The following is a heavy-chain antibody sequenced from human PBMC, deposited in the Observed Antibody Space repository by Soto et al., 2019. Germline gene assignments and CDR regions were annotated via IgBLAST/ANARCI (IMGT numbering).Heavy chain of an antibody. CDR1: GFTFSNYA. V-gene: IGHV3-23*01. CDR3: VKDFRVGYDWTHD. Sequence: EVQLLESGGDLVQPGGSLRLSCAASGFTFSNYAMSWVRQAPGKGLEWVSLIRGGGGPTNYADSVKGRFTVSRDKSNNMLFLQMSSLRADDTAVYYCVKDFRVGYDWTHDWGQGTLVTVSS. J-gene: IGHJ4*02. D-gene: IGHD5-12*01. CDR2: IRGGGGPT.